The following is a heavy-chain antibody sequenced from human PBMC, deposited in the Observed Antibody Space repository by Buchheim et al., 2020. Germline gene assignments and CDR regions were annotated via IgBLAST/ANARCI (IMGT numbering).Heavy chain of an antibody. V-gene: IGHV4-30-4*01. CDR1: GGSISSGDYY. CDR3: ARAVVVVVAAIDVRDYGMDV. D-gene: IGHD2-15*01. Sequence: QVQLQESGPGLVKPSQTLSLTCTVSGGSISSGDYYWSWIRQPPGKGLEWIGYIYYSGSTYYNPSLKSRVTISVDTSKNQFSLKLSSVTAADTAVYYCARAVVVVVAAIDVRDYGMDVWGQGTT. J-gene: IGHJ6*02. CDR2: IYYSGST.